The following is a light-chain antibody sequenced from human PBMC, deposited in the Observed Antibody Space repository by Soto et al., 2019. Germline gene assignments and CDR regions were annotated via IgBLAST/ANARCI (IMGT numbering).Light chain of an antibody. CDR3: SSYTISSTLRYV. J-gene: IGLJ1*01. CDR2: DVS. CDR1: SSDVDGYNY. V-gene: IGLV2-14*01. Sequence: QSALTQPASVSGSPGQSITISCTGTSSDVDGYNYVSWYQQHPGKAPQLMIYDVSHRPSGVSNRFSGSKSGNTASLTISGLQAEDEADYYCSSYTISSTLRYVFGTGTKVTVL.